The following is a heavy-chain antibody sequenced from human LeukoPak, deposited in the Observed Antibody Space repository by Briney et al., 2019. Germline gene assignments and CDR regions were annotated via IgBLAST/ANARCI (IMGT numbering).Heavy chain of an antibody. V-gene: IGHV4-59*01. Sequence: PSETPSLTCTVSGGSITSYHWSWIRQPPGKGLEWLGYVYYSGDSRYNPSLNSRVNMSVDTSKKQFSLKLSSVTAADTAVYYCARAEYQLLTGDYYYYMDVWGKGTTVTISS. CDR3: ARAEYQLLTGDYYYYMDV. CDR2: VYYSGDS. J-gene: IGHJ6*03. CDR1: GGSITSYH. D-gene: IGHD2-2*01.